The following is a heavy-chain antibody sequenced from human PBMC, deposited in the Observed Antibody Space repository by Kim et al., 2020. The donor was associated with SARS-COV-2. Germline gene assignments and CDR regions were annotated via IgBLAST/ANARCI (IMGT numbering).Heavy chain of an antibody. V-gene: IGHV4-31*03. CDR3: ARVRFLEWLFSENWFDP. CDR1: GGSISSGGYY. Sequence: SETLSLTCTVSGGSISSGGYYWSWIRQHPGKGLEWIGYIYYSGSTYYNPSLKSRVTISVDTSKNQFSLKLSSVTAADTAVYYCARVRFLEWLFSENWFDPWGQGTLVTVSS. CDR2: IYYSGST. D-gene: IGHD3-3*01. J-gene: IGHJ5*02.